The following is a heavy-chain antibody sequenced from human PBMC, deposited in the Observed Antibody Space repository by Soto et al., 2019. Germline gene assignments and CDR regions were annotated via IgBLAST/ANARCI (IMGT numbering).Heavy chain of an antibody. V-gene: IGHV4-39*01. D-gene: IGHD1-20*01. CDR3: ARITGRHLDY. CDR1: SGSTRVTNVC. J-gene: IGHJ4*02. Sequence: PSETLSLTCSVSSGSTRVTNVCWGWARQPPGKGLAWIGNVDYSGTAYFSPSLATRVTFHVDTSKNKFSLTLYSVTAADTAVYYRARITGRHLDYWGQG. CDR2: VDYSGTA.